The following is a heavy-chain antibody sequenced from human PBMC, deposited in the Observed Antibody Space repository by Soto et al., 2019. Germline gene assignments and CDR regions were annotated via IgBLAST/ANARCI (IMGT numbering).Heavy chain of an antibody. CDR1: GFTFSSYA. CDR2: ISYDGSNK. CDR3: ARPTSPYYYYYGMDV. J-gene: IGHJ6*02. Sequence: GGSLRLSCAASGFTFSSYAMHWVRQAPGKGLEWVAVISYDGSNKYYADSVKGRFTISRDNSENTLYLQMNSLRAEDTAVYYCARPTSPYYYYYGMDVWGQGTTVTVSS. V-gene: IGHV3-30-3*01.